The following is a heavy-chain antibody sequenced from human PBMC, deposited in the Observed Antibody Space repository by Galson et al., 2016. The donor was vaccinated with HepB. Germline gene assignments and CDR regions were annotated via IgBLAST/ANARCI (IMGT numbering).Heavy chain of an antibody. D-gene: IGHD1-26*01. CDR1: GFTFGSYW. Sequence: SLRLSCAASGFTFGSYWMHWVRQAPGKGLEWVSRTNNDGTSTTYADSVKGRFTISRDNTKNTLYLHMDPLRPEDNALYYCARDPGSFFDYWGQGSLVTVSS. J-gene: IGHJ4*02. CDR2: TNNDGTST. V-gene: IGHV3-74*01. CDR3: ARDPGSFFDY.